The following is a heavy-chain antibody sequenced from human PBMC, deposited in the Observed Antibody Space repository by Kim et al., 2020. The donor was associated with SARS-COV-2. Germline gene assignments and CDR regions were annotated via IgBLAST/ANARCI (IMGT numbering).Heavy chain of an antibody. V-gene: IGHV1-3*01. J-gene: IGHJ3*01. CDR3: ARETYAFDF. Sequence: GNTRYSQKFQGRVTITRDTSASTAYMELSSLTSEDTAVYYCARETYAFDFWGQGTMVTVSS. CDR2: GNT.